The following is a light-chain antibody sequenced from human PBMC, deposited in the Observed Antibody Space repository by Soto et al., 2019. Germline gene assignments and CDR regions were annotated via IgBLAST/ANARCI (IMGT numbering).Light chain of an antibody. CDR3: CSYAGSYTYV. CDR2: DVS. CDR1: SSDVGGYNY. V-gene: IGLV2-11*01. J-gene: IGLJ1*01. Sequence: QSALTQPRSVSGSPGQSVTISCTGTSSDVGGYNYLSWYQQHPGIAPKLMIYDVSKRPSGVPDRFSGSKSGNTASLTISGLQAEDEADYYCCSYAGSYTYVFGTGTKLTVL.